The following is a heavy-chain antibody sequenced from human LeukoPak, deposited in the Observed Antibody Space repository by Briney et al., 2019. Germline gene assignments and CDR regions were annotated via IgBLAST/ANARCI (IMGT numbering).Heavy chain of an antibody. V-gene: IGHV1-58*01. J-gene: IGHJ4*02. D-gene: IGHD2-2*01. CDR1: GFTFTSSA. CDR2: IVLGSGNT. Sequence: SVNVSCKVSGFTFTSSAAQWVRQARGQRLEWIGWIVLGSGNTNYAQKFQERLTITRDMSTTTAYMELSSLTSEDTAVYFCAVDQGRPAGDAFDYWGQGTLVTVSS. CDR3: AVDQGRPAGDAFDY.